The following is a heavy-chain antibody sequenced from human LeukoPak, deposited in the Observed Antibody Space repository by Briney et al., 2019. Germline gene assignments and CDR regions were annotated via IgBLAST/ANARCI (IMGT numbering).Heavy chain of an antibody. J-gene: IGHJ6*03. CDR2: IYYSGST. Sequence: SETLSLTCTVSGGSISSSSYYWGWIRQPPGKGLEWIGSIYYSGSTYYNPSLKSRVTISVDTSKNQFSLKLSSVTAADTAVYYCARLFSWQQLVYYYYYMDVWGKGTTVTVSS. CDR3: ARLFSWQQLVYYYYYMDV. CDR1: GGSISSSSYY. D-gene: IGHD6-13*01. V-gene: IGHV4-39*01.